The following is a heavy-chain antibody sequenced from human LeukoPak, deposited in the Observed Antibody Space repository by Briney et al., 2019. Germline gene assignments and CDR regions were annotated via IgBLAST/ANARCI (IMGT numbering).Heavy chain of an antibody. CDR2: ISSSGSTI. CDR3: ASHRGSYGIHFDY. D-gene: IGHD5-18*01. CDR1: GFTFSDYY. Sequence: GGSLRLSCAASGFTFSDYYMSWIRQAPGKGLEWVSYISSSGSTIYYADSVKGRFTISRDNAKNSLYLQMSSLRAEDTAVYYCASHRGSYGIHFDYWGQGTLVTVSS. J-gene: IGHJ4*02. V-gene: IGHV3-11*01.